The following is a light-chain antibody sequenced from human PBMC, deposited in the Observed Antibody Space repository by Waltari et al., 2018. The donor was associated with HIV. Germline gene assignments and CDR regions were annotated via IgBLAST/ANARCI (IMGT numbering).Light chain of an antibody. Sequence: DIQLTQSPSFLSASVGDRVTITCRASQGISSYLAWYQQKPGKAPKLLIYAASTLQSGVPSRFSGSGSGTEFTLTISSLQPEDFATYYCQQVNSYPYTFGQGTKLEIK. CDR1: QGISSY. CDR3: QQVNSYPYT. CDR2: AAS. J-gene: IGKJ2*01. V-gene: IGKV1-9*01.